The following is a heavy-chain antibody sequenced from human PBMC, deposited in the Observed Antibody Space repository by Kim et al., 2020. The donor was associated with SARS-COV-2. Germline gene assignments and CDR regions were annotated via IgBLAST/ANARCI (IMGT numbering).Heavy chain of an antibody. CDR3: AKDSPYCGGDCYSNY. CDR1: GFTFSSYA. Sequence: GGSLRLSCAASGFTFSSYAMSWVRQAPGKGLEWVSVIYSGGSSTYYADSVKGRFTISRDNSKNTLYLQMNSLRAEDTAVYYCAKDSPYCGGDCYSNYWGQGTLVTVSS. V-gene: IGHV3-23*03. D-gene: IGHD2-21*02. CDR2: IYSGGSST. J-gene: IGHJ4*02.